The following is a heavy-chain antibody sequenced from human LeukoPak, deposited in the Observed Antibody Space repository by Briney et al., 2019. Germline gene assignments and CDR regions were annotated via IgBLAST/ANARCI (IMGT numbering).Heavy chain of an antibody. CDR3: ARGASRGPEATIDY. CDR2: IIPIFGTA. CDR1: GGTFSSYA. J-gene: IGHJ4*02. Sequence: SVKVSCKASGGTFSSYAISWVRQAPGQGLEWMGRIIPIFGTANYAQKFQGRVTITTDESTSTAYMELSSLRSDDTTVYYCARGASRGPEATIDYWGQGTLVTVSS. V-gene: IGHV1-69*05. D-gene: IGHD5-24*01.